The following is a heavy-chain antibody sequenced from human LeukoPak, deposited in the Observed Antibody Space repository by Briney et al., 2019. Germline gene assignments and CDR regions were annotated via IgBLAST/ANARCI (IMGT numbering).Heavy chain of an antibody. CDR1: GFTVSRNY. CDR3: ANVAGYSSGWYQTDY. Sequence: GGSLRLSCAASGFTVSRNYMTWVRQAPGKGLEWVSVIYSGGSTYYADSVKGRFTISRDNSKNTLYLQMNSLRAEDTAVYYCANVAGYSSGWYQTDYWGQGTLVTVSS. J-gene: IGHJ4*02. V-gene: IGHV3-66*01. D-gene: IGHD6-19*01. CDR2: IYSGGST.